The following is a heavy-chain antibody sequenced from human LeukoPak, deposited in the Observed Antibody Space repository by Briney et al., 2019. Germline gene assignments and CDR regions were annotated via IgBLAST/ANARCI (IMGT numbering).Heavy chain of an antibody. CDR1: GYTFSTYG. Sequence: PGRSLRLSCVASGYTFSTYGVHWVRQAPGKGLEWVAVISSDGSDKYYADSVKGRFTISRDNSKNTLYLQMNSLRAEDTAVYYCANAAVTATPAPDYWGQGTLVTVSS. CDR3: ANAAVTATPAPDY. J-gene: IGHJ4*02. CDR2: ISSDGSDK. D-gene: IGHD2-15*01. V-gene: IGHV3-30*18.